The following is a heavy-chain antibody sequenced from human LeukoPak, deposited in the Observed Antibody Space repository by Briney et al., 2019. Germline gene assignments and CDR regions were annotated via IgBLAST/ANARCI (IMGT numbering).Heavy chain of an antibody. CDR2: IRSKAYGGTT. Sequence: GGSLTLSCTASGFNYGEYGMSWVRQAPGKGLEWVGFIRSKAYGGTTEYAASVKGRFIISRDDFKSIAYLQMNSLKTEDTAVYYCTRSSSGWYSDYWGQGTLVTVSS. CDR3: TRSSSGWYSDY. D-gene: IGHD6-19*01. CDR1: GFNYGEYG. J-gene: IGHJ4*02. V-gene: IGHV3-49*04.